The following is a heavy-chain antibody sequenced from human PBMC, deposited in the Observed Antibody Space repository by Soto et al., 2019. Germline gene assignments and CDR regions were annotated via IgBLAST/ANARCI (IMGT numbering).Heavy chain of an antibody. D-gene: IGHD6-19*01. V-gene: IGHV3-7*03. CDR1: GFTFSSYW. CDR3: ARECSSGWYCYYYYGMDV. Sequence: EVQLVESGGGLVQPGGSLRLSCAASGFTFSSYWMSWVRQAPGKGLEWVANIKQDGSEKYYVDSVKGRFTISRDNAKNSLYLQMNSLRAEDTAVYYCARECSSGWYCYYYYGMDVWGQGTTVTVSS. CDR2: IKQDGSEK. J-gene: IGHJ6*02.